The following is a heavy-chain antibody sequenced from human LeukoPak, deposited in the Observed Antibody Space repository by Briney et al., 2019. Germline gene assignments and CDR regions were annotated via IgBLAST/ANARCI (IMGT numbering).Heavy chain of an antibody. D-gene: IGHD6-6*01. Sequence: SATLSLTCTVSGGSISSSSYYWGWIRQPPGKGLEWIGGIYYSGSTYYNPSLKSRVTISVDTSKNQFSLKLSSVTAADTAVYYCARHSSSLYYFDYWGQGTLVTVSS. J-gene: IGHJ4*02. V-gene: IGHV4-39*01. CDR1: GGSISSSSYY. CDR3: ARHSSSLYYFDY. CDR2: IYYSGST.